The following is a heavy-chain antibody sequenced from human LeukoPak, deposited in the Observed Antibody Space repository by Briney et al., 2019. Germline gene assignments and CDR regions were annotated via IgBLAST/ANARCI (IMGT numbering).Heavy chain of an antibody. CDR1: GFTFSGYY. CDR3: AKSDVSSGWYLWFGRFDY. J-gene: IGHJ4*02. D-gene: IGHD6-19*01. CDR2: IGGSSSGYT. V-gene: IGHV3-11*03. Sequence: GGSLRLSCAASGFTFSGYYMSWVRQAPGKGLEWVSCIGGSSSGYTNYADSVKGRFTISRDNSKNTLYLQMNSLRAEDTAVYYCAKSDVSSGWYLWFGRFDYWSQGGLVTVSS.